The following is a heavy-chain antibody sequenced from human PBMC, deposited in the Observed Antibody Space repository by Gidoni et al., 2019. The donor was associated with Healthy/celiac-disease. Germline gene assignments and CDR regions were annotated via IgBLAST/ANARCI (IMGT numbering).Heavy chain of an antibody. J-gene: IGHJ4*02. Sequence: QLQLQESGPGLVKPSETLSLTCTVSGGAISSSRYYWGWLRQPPGKGLEWIGSIYYSGSTYYNPSLKSRVTISVDTSKNQFSLKLSSVTAADTAVYYCARPSHGADDYVPDYWGQGTLVTVSS. CDR2: IYYSGST. V-gene: IGHV4-39*01. CDR1: GGAISSSRYY. CDR3: ARPSHGADDYVPDY. D-gene: IGHD3-16*01.